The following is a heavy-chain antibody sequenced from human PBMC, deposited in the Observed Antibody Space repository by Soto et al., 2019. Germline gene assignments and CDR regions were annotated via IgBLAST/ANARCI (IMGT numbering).Heavy chain of an antibody. CDR1: GYSFLNFW. V-gene: IGHV5-51*01. Sequence: PGESLKISCKASGYSFLNFWIGWVRQVPGKGPEWMGLIYPGDSDTRYSPSFQGQVTISADQSRTTAYLQWSSLKASDSAIYCCARHTPPPYSFTYGDFWGQGTRVTVYS. D-gene: IGHD5-18*01. J-gene: IGHJ4*02. CDR2: IYPGDSDT. CDR3: ARHTPPPYSFTYGDF.